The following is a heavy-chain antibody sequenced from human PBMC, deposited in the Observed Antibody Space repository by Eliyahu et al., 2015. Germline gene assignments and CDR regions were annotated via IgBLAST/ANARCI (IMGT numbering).Heavy chain of an antibody. CDR1: XXSFSGYY. D-gene: IGHD5-18*01. Sequence: QVQLQQWGAGLLXPXETLSLTCXVYXXSFSGYYWSWIRQPPGKGLEWIGEINHSGSXNYNPSLKSRVTISVDTSKNQFSLKLSSVTAADTAVYYCARIVRRIQLWLKDAFDIWGQGTMVTVSS. CDR2: INHSGSX. CDR3: ARIVRRIQLWLKDAFDI. J-gene: IGHJ3*02. V-gene: IGHV4-34*01.